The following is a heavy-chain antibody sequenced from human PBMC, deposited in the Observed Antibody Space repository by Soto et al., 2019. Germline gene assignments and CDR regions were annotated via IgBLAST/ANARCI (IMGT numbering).Heavy chain of an antibody. D-gene: IGHD2-15*01. CDR3: AKKGIGSLATYCSTGDCHYAFDI. CDR2: ISGGGDGT. CDR1: GFTFGNYA. V-gene: IGHV3-23*01. J-gene: IGHJ3*02. Sequence: EVQLLESGGGLVQPGGSLRLSCAASGFTFGNYAMIWVRQAPGKGLEWVSTISGGGDGTYYADSVRGRFTISRENSSNTVYLQMNSLRDEDTAVYYCAKKGIGSLATYCSTGDCHYAFDIWGQGTMVTVSS.